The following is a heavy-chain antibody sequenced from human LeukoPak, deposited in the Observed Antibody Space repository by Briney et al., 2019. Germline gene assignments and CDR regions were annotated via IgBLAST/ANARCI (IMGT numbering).Heavy chain of an antibody. Sequence: EPSQTLSLTCTVSPGSVSSGGYYWSWIRQHPGKGLEWIGYIYYSGSTYYNPSLKSRVTISVDTSKNQFSLKLSSVTAADTAVYYCARARLGYCTNGVCYGLDYWGQGTLVTVSS. J-gene: IGHJ4*02. CDR3: ARARLGYCTNGVCYGLDY. CDR1: PGSVSSGGYY. D-gene: IGHD2-8*01. V-gene: IGHV4-31*03. CDR2: IYYSGST.